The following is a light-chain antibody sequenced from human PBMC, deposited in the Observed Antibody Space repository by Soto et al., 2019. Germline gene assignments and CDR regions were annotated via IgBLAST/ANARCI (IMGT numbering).Light chain of an antibody. CDR3: SSYTSNRTLV. CDR2: EVS. V-gene: IGLV2-14*01. CDR1: SSDVGAYNY. Sequence: QSALTQPASVSGSPGQSITIACTGTSSDVGAYNYVSWYQHHPDKAPKLMIFEVSDRTSGVSNRFSGSNSGNTASLTISGLQAEDEADYFCSSYTSNRTLVFGGGTKLTVL. J-gene: IGLJ3*02.